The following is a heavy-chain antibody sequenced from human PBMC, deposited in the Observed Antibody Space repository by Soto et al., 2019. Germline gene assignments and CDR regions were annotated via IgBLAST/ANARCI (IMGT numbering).Heavy chain of an antibody. CDR3: AREEQKNYYYGMDV. CDR2: ISAYNGNT. D-gene: IGHD1-26*01. J-gene: IGHJ6*02. CDR1: GYTSTSYG. V-gene: IGHV1-18*04. Sequence: ASVKVSCKASGYTSTSYGISWVRQAPGQGLEWMGWISAYNGNTNYAQKLQGRVTMTTDTSTSTAYMELRSLRSDDTAVYYCAREEQKNYYYGMDVWGQGTTVTVSS.